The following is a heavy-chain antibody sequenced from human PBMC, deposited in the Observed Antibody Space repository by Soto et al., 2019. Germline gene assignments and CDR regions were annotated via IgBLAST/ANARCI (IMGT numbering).Heavy chain of an antibody. Sequence: SETLSLTCTVSGGSISSSSDYWGWIRQPPGKGLEWIGSIYYSGSTYYNPSLKSRVTISVDTSKNQFSLKLSSVTAADTAVYYCARQIPYSSSWYGGYYYYYYMDVWGKGTTVTVSS. CDR1: GGSISSSSDY. J-gene: IGHJ6*03. V-gene: IGHV4-39*01. CDR3: ARQIPYSSSWYGGYYYYYYMDV. CDR2: IYYSGST. D-gene: IGHD6-13*01.